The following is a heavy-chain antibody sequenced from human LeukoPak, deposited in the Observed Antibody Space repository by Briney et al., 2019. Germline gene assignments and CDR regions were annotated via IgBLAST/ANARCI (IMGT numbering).Heavy chain of an antibody. D-gene: IGHD4-17*01. CDR1: GGTFSSYA. CDR3: ARAPQYGDYVWFGFDY. J-gene: IGHJ4*02. CDR2: IIPIFGTA. V-gene: IGHV1-69*13. Sequence: SVKVSCKASGGTFSSYAISWVRQAPGQGLEWMGGIIPIFGTANYAQKFQGRVTITADESTSTAYMELSSLRSEDTAVYYCARAPQYGDYVWFGFDYWGQGTLVTVSS.